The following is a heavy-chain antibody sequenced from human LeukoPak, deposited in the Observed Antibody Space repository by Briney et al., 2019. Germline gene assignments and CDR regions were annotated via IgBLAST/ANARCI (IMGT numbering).Heavy chain of an antibody. D-gene: IGHD2-21*01. CDR3: TRSVRNGHIDY. CDR2: INPNSGGT. CDR1: GYTFTGYY. J-gene: IGHJ4*02. Sequence: ASVKVSCKASGYTFTGYYMHWVRQAPGQGLEWMGWINPNSGGTNYAQKFQGRVTMTRDTSISTAYMELSSLTFEDTAVYYCTRSVRNGHIDYWGQGTLVTVSP. V-gene: IGHV1-2*02.